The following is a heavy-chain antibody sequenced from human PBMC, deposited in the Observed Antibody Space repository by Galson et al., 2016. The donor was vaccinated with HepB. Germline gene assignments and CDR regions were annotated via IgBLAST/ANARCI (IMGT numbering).Heavy chain of an antibody. D-gene: IGHD2-15*01. J-gene: IGHJ4*02. CDR3: ATGPLGYCRGDNCFALDS. V-gene: IGHV4-59*01. Sequence: SETLSLTCTVSGGSFSHYYWSWIRQPPGKGLEWLGYISNTATTRFNPSLKNRITIPMDTSKNQFSLKLSSVTAADTAVYYCATGPLGYCRGDNCFALDSWGQGTLVTVSS. CDR2: ISNTATT. CDR1: GGSFSHYY.